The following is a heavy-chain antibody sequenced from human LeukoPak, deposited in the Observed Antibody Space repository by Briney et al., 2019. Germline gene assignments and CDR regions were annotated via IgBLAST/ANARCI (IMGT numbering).Heavy chain of an antibody. J-gene: IGHJ3*02. CDR2: ISGSGGST. CDR1: GFTFSRYS. V-gene: IGHV3-23*01. Sequence: GGSLRLSCAASGFTFSRYSMNWVRQAPGKGLEWVSAISGSGGSTYYADSVKGRFTISRDNSKNTLYLQMNSLRAEDTAVYYCAKDRGPRAFDIWGQGTMVTVSS. CDR3: AKDRGPRAFDI. D-gene: IGHD3-10*01.